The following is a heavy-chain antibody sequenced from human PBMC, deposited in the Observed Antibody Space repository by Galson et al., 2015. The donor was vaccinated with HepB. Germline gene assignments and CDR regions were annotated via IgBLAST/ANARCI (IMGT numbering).Heavy chain of an antibody. CDR3: ARGALIFGVVMPPISFDY. V-gene: IGHV1-18*01. D-gene: IGHD3-3*01. J-gene: IGHJ4*02. Sequence: SVKVSCKASGYTFTSYGISWVRQAPGQGLEWMGWISAYNGNTNYAQKLQGRVTMTTDTSTSTAYMELRSLRSDDTAVYYCARGALIFGVVMPPISFDYWGQGTLVTVSS. CDR1: GYTFTSYG. CDR2: ISAYNGNT.